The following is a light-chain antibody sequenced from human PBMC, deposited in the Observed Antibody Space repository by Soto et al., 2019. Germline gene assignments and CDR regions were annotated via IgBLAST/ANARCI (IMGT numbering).Light chain of an antibody. CDR2: ENN. CDR3: GTWDSSLSAGGYV. Sequence: QSVLTQPPSVSAAPGQKVTISCSGSSSNIGNNYVSWYQQLPGTAPKLLIYENNKRPSGIPDRFSGSKSGTSATLGITGLQTGDEADYYCGTWDSSLSAGGYVFGPGTKVTVL. V-gene: IGLV1-51*02. CDR1: SSNIGNNY. J-gene: IGLJ1*01.